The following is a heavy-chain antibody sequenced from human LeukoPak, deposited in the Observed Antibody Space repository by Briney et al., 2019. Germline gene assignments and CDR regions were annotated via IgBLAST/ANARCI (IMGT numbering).Heavy chain of an antibody. V-gene: IGHV4-34*01. CDR3: ATPSYSSSSLDY. CDR1: GGSFSGYY. D-gene: IGHD6-6*01. Sequence: SETLSLTCAVYGGSFSGYYWRWLRQPPGKGLEWIGEINHSGRTNYHPSLKRRVAISVDTSKNQFSLKLSSVTAADTAVYYCATPSYSSSSLDYWGQGTLVTVSS. J-gene: IGHJ4*02. CDR2: INHSGRT.